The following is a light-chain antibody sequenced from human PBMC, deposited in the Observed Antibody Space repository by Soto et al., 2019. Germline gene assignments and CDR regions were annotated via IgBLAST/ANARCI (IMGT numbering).Light chain of an antibody. V-gene: IGLV2-23*02. CDR3: RSSAGDTIFFV. Sequence: QSALTQPASMSGSPGQSITISGTGTSSDVGSYYPVSWFQQHPGKAPKLIIYEVNKRPPGVSHRFSGSKSGNTASLTISGLQAADEAEHYCRSSAGDTIFFVFGTGTKLTVL. CDR1: SSDVGSYYP. J-gene: IGLJ1*01. CDR2: EVN.